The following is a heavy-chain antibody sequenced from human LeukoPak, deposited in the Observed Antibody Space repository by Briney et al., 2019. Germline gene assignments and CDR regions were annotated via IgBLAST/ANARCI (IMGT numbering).Heavy chain of an antibody. CDR2: ISYDGSNK. Sequence: GGSLRLSCAASGFTFSTYAMHRVRQAPGRGLEWVAVISYDGSNKDHADSVKGRFTISRDNSKNTLYLQMNSLRAEETAVYYCARDVYGLDVWGQGTTVTVSS. CDR1: GFTFSTYA. CDR3: ARDVYGLDV. J-gene: IGHJ6*02. V-gene: IGHV3-30-3*01.